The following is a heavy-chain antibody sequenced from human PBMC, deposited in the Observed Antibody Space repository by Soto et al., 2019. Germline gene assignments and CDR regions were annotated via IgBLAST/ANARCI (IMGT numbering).Heavy chain of an antibody. Sequence: VGYLRLSCAASGFTFNTYAMSWVRQAPGKGLEWISAISGSGDSTYYADSVKGRFTISRDNSKNTLYLQMNSLRAEDTAVYYCAKDSSYYYGSGSYYNVIENYGMDVWGQGTTVTVSS. J-gene: IGHJ6*02. V-gene: IGHV3-23*01. CDR2: ISGSGDST. CDR3: AKDSSYYYGSGSYYNVIENYGMDV. D-gene: IGHD3-10*01. CDR1: GFTFNTYA.